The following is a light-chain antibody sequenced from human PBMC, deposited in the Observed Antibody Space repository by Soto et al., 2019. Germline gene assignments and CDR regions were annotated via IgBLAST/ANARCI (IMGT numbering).Light chain of an antibody. Sequence: DIQMTQSTSTLSASVGDRVTITCRASQSISSWLAWYQQKPGKAPNLLIYKASSLESGVPSRFSGSASGTEFTLTISSLQPDDFATYYCQQYNSYPWTFGQGTKVEIK. CDR3: QQYNSYPWT. V-gene: IGKV1-5*03. CDR1: QSISSW. CDR2: KAS. J-gene: IGKJ1*01.